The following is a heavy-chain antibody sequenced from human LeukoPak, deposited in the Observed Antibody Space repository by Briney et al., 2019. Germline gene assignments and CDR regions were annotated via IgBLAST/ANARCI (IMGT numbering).Heavy chain of an antibody. Sequence: PSETLSLTCTVSGGSISNYYWSWIRQPAGKGLGWIGRIYTSGSTNYNPSLKSRVTMSVDTSKNQFSLKLSSVTAADTAVYYCAKYRKYCTNGVCSADWFDPWGQGTLVTVSS. D-gene: IGHD2-8*01. J-gene: IGHJ5*02. CDR2: IYTSGST. CDR3: AKYRKYCTNGVCSADWFDP. V-gene: IGHV4-4*07. CDR1: GGSISNYY.